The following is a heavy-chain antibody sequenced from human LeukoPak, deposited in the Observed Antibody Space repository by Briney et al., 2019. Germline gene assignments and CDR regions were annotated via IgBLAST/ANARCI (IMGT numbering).Heavy chain of an antibody. CDR3: ASSSSGWTELDY. CDR2: ISYDGSNK. CDR1: GFSFSSYA. D-gene: IGHD6-19*01. V-gene: IGHV3-30-3*01. Sequence: GGSLRLSCAASGFSFSSYAMHWVHQAPGKGLEWVAVISYDGSNKYYADSVKGRFTISRDNSKNTPYLQMNSLRAEDTAVYYCASSSSGWTELDYWGQGTLVTVSS. J-gene: IGHJ4*02.